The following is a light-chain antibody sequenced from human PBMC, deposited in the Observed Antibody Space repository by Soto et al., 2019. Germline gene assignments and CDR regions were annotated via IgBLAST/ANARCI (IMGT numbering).Light chain of an antibody. CDR3: QQRYRTLLFT. CDR1: QSISSY. Sequence: DIQMTQSPSSLSASVGDRVTITCRASQSISSYLNWYQQKPGKAPKLLIYAASSLQSGVPLRFTARASGTDFGLVTSSLQPEYWESYYCQQRYRTLLFTSGRGTKLDL. J-gene: IGKJ3*01. V-gene: IGKV1-39*01. CDR2: AAS.